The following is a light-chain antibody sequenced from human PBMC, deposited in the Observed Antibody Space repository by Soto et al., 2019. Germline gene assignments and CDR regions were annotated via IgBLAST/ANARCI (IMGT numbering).Light chain of an antibody. Sequence: QSVLTQPASVSGSPGQSITISCTGTSSDVGGYKYVSWYQQYPGKAPKLMMYEVSNRPSGVSNRFSGSKSGNTASLTISGLQAEEEADYYCSSYTSSSPCVFGTGTKVTV. CDR2: EVS. CDR1: SSDVGGYKY. J-gene: IGLJ1*01. CDR3: SSYTSSSPCV. V-gene: IGLV2-14*01.